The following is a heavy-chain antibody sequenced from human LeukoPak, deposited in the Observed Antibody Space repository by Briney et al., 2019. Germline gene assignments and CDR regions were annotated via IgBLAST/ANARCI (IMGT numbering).Heavy chain of an antibody. Sequence: SGPTLVKPTQTLTVTCTFSGFSLNSTGEGVGWIRQPPGKALEWLALIYWDDDKRYNPSLKSRLALTKDTSKNQVILTMTDMDPVDTATFFCAHRRQYSNYCFDYWGQGTLVTVSS. CDR1: GFSLNSTGEG. CDR2: IYWDDDK. V-gene: IGHV2-5*02. CDR3: AHRRQYSNYCFDY. J-gene: IGHJ4*02. D-gene: IGHD4-11*01.